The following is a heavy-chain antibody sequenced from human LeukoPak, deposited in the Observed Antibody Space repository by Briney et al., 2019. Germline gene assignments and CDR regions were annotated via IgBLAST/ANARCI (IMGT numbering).Heavy chain of an antibody. Sequence: GGSLRLSCAASGFSVSNNYMSWVRQAPGKGLEWVSTMSGDTLSTWYADSVKGRFTITRDNSKNTVYLQMNSLTSDDTALYYCAKKWPTLGGTTVAFESWGQGTLVTVSS. D-gene: IGHD4-17*01. CDR3: AKKWPTLGGTTVAFES. V-gene: IGHV3-23*01. CDR1: GFSVSNNY. J-gene: IGHJ4*02. CDR2: MSGDTLST.